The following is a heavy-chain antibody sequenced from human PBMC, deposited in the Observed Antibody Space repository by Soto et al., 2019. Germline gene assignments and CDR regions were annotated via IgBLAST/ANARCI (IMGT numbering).Heavy chain of an antibody. J-gene: IGHJ2*01. CDR1: GFIFSSYA. D-gene: IGHD5-18*01. CDR3: ARDPLWGTAMVLWYFDL. V-gene: IGHV3-23*01. CDR2: ISGSGGST. Sequence: GGSLRLSCAASGFIFSSYAMSWVRQAPGKGLEWVSAISGSGGSTYYADSVKGRFTISRDNSKNTLYLQMNSLRAEDTAVYYCARDPLWGTAMVLWYFDLWGRGTLVTVSS.